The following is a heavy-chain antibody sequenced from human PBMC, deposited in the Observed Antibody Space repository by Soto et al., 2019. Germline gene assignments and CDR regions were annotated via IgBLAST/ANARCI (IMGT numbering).Heavy chain of an antibody. CDR1: GGSFSGYY. J-gene: IGHJ4*02. V-gene: IGHV4-34*01. Sequence: SETLSLTCAVYGGSFSGYYWSWIRQPPGKGLEWIGEINHSGSTNYNPSLKSRVTISVDTSKNQFSLKLSSVTAADTAVYYCARARGYYPRAYYFDYWGQGTLVTVSS. CDR2: INHSGST. CDR3: ARARGYYPRAYYFDY. D-gene: IGHD3-10*01.